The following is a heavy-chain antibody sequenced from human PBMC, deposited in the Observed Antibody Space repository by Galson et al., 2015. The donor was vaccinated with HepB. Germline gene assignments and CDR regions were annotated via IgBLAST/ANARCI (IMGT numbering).Heavy chain of an antibody. J-gene: IGHJ4*02. CDR3: ARGGSKFDY. CDR2: IYISGST. Sequence: SETLSLTCTVSRGSISSYHWSWIRQPAGKGREWMGRIYISGSTDYNPSLKSRVTMSLDTSKNQFSLKVTFVTAADTAVYYCARGGSKFDYWGQGTLVTVSS. V-gene: IGHV4-4*07. CDR1: RGSISSYH.